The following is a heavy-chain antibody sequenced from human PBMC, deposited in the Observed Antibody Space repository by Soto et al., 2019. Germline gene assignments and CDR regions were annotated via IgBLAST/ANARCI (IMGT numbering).Heavy chain of an antibody. V-gene: IGHV4-59*08. CDR2: IYFGQPT. CDR3: ARSNTRYSSPDY. D-gene: IGHD6-13*01. Sequence: QVQLQESGPGLVKPSETLSLTCTVSGSSLNDFQWIWIRQPPGKGLEWIGSIYFGQPTQSDNPSLKSRVNIALDTSKSQVSLKLASVTATDPAVYFCARSNTRYSSPDYWGQGSLVTVSS. CDR1: GSSLNDFQ. J-gene: IGHJ4*02.